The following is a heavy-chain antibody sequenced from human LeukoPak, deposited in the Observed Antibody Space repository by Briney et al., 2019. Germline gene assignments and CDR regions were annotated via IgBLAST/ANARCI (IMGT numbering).Heavy chain of an antibody. CDR2: ISSSGTTI. Sequence: PGGSLRLSCAASGFTFSSYEMNWVRQAPGKGLEWISYISSSGTTIYYADSVKGRFTISRDNAKNTLYLQMNFLRPEDTALYFCVKDWGRRFASGSSYFDSWGQGTLVTVSS. J-gene: IGHJ4*02. D-gene: IGHD3-10*01. CDR1: GFTFSSYE. V-gene: IGHV3-48*03. CDR3: VKDWGRRFASGSSYFDS.